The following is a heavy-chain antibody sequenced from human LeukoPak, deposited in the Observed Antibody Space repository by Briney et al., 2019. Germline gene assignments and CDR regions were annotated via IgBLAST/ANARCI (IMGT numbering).Heavy chain of an antibody. CDR1: GGTFSSYA. CDR3: VMQLVFGWFDP. Sequence: GASVKVSCKASGGTFSSYAISWVRQAPGQGLEWMGGIIPIFGTANYAQKFQGRVTITADKSTSTAYMELSSLRSEDTAVYYCVMQLVFGWFDPWGQGTLVTVSS. CDR2: IIPIFGTA. J-gene: IGHJ5*02. D-gene: IGHD6-6*01. V-gene: IGHV1-69*06.